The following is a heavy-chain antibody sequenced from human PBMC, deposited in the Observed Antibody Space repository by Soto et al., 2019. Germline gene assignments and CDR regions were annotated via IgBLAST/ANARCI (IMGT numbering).Heavy chain of an antibody. CDR2: IYPGDSDT. CDR1: GYSFTSYW. J-gene: IGHJ6*02. Sequence: PGESLKISCKGSGYSFTSYWIGWVRQMPGKGLEWMGIIYPGDSDTRYSPSFQGQVTISADKSISTAYLQWSSLKASDTAMYYCARLDTAMVTHYYYGMDVWGQGTTVTVSS. V-gene: IGHV5-51*01. CDR3: ARLDTAMVTHYYYGMDV. D-gene: IGHD5-18*01.